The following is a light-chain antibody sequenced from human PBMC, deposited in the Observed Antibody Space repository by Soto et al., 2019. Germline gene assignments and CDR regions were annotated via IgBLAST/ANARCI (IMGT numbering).Light chain of an antibody. CDR1: QSVSSTF. V-gene: IGKV3-20*01. J-gene: IGKJ1*01. CDR3: QQFDSSVT. CDR2: GAP. Sequence: EIVLTQSPGSLSLSPGERATLSCRASQSVSSTFFAWYQQRPGQAPRLLMYGAPSRATGIPEWFSGSASGTYSTLTISRLEPEDFAVYYCQQFDSSVTFGQGTKVEIK.